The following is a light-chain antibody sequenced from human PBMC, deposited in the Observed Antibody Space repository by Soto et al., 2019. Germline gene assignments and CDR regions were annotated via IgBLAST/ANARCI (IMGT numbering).Light chain of an antibody. V-gene: IGKV3-11*01. CDR3: QQRYNWPLT. J-gene: IGKJ4*01. CDR2: DAF. Sequence: EIVLTQSPATLSLSPGERATLSCRASQSVTTYLAWYQQKPGQAPRLLIYDAFNRATGIPARFSGSGSGTDFTLTISSLEPEDFAFYYCQQRYNWPLTFGGGTKVEIK. CDR1: QSVTTY.